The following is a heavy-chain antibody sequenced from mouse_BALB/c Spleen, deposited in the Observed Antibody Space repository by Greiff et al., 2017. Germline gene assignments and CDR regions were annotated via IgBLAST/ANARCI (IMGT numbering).Heavy chain of an antibody. CDR3: AREGRGAMDY. CDR1: GYSITSDYA. CDR2: ISYSGST. Sequence: EVQRVESGPGLVKPSQSLSLTCTVTGYSITSDYAWNWIRQFPGNKLEWMGYISYSGSTSYNPSLKSRISITRDTSKNQFFLQLNSVTTEDTATYYCAREGRGAMDYWGQGTSVTVSS. J-gene: IGHJ4*01. V-gene: IGHV3-2*02.